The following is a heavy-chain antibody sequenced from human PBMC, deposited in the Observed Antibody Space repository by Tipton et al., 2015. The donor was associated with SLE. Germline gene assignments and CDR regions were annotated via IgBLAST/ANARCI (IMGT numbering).Heavy chain of an antibody. V-gene: IGHV4-34*01. J-gene: IGHJ5*02. Sequence: LRLSCAVHDGSLSNYYWSWFRRPPGRGLEWIGEITRRGKTNYNPSLKSRVTISVDTSKNQFSLNLRSVTAVDTAVYYCARGGTGDGRNPFDPWGQGTLVTVPS. CDR3: ARGGTGDGRNPFDP. CDR1: DGSLSNYY. D-gene: IGHD4-23*01. CDR2: ITRRGKT.